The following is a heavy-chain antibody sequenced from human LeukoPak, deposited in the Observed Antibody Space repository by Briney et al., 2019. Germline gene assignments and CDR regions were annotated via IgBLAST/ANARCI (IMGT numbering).Heavy chain of an antibody. D-gene: IGHD1-20*01. V-gene: IGHV4-59*01. CDR1: GGSISSYY. CDR3: ANGITGTNRFDY. J-gene: IGHJ4*02. Sequence: SETLSLTCAVSGGSISSYYWSWIRQPPGKGLEWIGYIYYSGSTNYNPSLKSRVTISVDTSKNQFSLKLSSVTAADTAVYYCANGITGTNRFDYWGQGTLVTVSS. CDR2: IYYSGST.